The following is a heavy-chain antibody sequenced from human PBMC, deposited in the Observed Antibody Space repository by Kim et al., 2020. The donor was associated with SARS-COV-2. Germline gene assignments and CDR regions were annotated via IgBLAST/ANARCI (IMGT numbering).Heavy chain of an antibody. J-gene: IGHJ3*01. CDR2: IIPIFGTT. D-gene: IGHD1-1*01. CDR1: GGTFNTYA. CDR3: ARPLVELERLSAFDV. V-gene: IGHV1-69*13. Sequence: SVKVSCKTSGGTFNTYAINWVRQAPGQGLEWMGYIIPIFGTTDYAQNFQGIVTITADESTSTTYLELSSLGSEDTAVYYCARPLVELERLSAFDVWGQGTMVTVSS.